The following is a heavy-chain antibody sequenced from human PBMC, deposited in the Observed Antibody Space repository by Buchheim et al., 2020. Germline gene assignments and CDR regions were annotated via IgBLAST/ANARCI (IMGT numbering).Heavy chain of an antibody. V-gene: IGHV3-48*03. Sequence: EVQLVESGGGLVQPGGSLRLSCAASGFTFSSYEMNWVRQAPGKGLEWVSYISSSGSTIYYAYSLNGRFTISIDNAKNSLFLQMNSLRAEDTAVYYCAREKEDSVGYYYGMDVWGQGTT. CDR1: GFTFSSYE. J-gene: IGHJ6*02. CDR2: ISSSGSTI. CDR3: AREKEDSVGYYYGMDV. D-gene: IGHD6-6*01.